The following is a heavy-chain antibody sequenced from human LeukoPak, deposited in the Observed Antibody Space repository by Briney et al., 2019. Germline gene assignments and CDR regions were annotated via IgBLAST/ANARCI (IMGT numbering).Heavy chain of an antibody. J-gene: IGHJ5*02. Sequence: GGSLRLSCAASGFTFTSYAMSWVRQAPGKGLEWVSSISSSSSYIYYADSVKGRFTISRDNAKNSLYLQMNSLRAEDTAVYYCARDSVAGTRGWFDPWGQGTLVTVSS. D-gene: IGHD6-19*01. CDR2: ISSSSSYI. CDR3: ARDSVAGTRGWFDP. CDR1: GFTFTSYA. V-gene: IGHV3-21*01.